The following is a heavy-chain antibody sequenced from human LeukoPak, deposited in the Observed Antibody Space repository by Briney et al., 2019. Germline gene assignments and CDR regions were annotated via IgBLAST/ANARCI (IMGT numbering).Heavy chain of an antibody. J-gene: IGHJ4*02. CDR1: GFTFSTYW. D-gene: IGHD6-6*01. CDR2: IKQDGGEK. V-gene: IGHV3-7*01. CDR3: ASRIAARPIDY. Sequence: PGESLRLSCAASGFTFSTYWMSWVRQAPEKGLEWVANIKQDGGEKYYVDSVKGRFTISRDNAKNSLYLQMNSLRAEDTAVYYCASRIAARPIDYWGQGTLVTVSS.